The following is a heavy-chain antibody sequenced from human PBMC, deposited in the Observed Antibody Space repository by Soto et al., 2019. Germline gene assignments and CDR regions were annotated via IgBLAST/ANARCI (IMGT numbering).Heavy chain of an antibody. CDR1: GYTFTNYG. D-gene: IGHD6-6*01. Sequence: QVQLLQSGAEVKKPGASVKVSCKASGYTFTNYGITWVRQAPGQGLEWMGWISAYNGDTHYTQRLQCRVTTTTDTSTSTAYMELRGLRSDDTAVYYCARVLQLVGYFYYYMDVWGKGTTVTVSS. CDR3: ARVLQLVGYFYYYMDV. J-gene: IGHJ6*03. V-gene: IGHV1-18*01. CDR2: ISAYNGDT.